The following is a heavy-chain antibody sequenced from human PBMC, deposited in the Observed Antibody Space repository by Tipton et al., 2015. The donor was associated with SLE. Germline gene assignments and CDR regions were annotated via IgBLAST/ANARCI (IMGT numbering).Heavy chain of an antibody. CDR1: GLTFSDAW. CDR3: ARDLTADYSLDY. D-gene: IGHD5-12*01. Sequence: RSLRLSCAASGLTFSDAWMSWVRQAPGKGLEWVAVISYDGSNKYYADSVKGRFTISRDNSKNTLYLQMNSLRAEDTAVYYCARDLTADYSLDYWGQGTLVTVSS. V-gene: IGHV3-30*03. CDR2: ISYDGSNK. J-gene: IGHJ4*02.